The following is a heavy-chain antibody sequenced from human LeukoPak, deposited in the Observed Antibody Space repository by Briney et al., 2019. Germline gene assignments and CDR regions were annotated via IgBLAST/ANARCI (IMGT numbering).Heavy chain of an antibody. Sequence: GASVKVSCKASGGTFSNYAINWVRQAPGQGLEWMGGIIPIFGTPNYAQSFQGRVTITADKSTSTAYMELSSLRSGDTAMYYCARDGGSSWYYDAFDIWGQGTMVTVSS. J-gene: IGHJ3*02. CDR2: IIPIFGTP. V-gene: IGHV1-69*06. D-gene: IGHD6-13*01. CDR1: GGTFSNYA. CDR3: ARDGGSSWYYDAFDI.